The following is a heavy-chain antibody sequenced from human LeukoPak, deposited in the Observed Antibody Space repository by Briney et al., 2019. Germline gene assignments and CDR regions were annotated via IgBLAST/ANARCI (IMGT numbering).Heavy chain of an antibody. CDR3: ARTEWDSHPGSFDI. D-gene: IGHD1-26*01. Sequence: GGSLRLSCAASGFTFSDYYMSWIRQAPGKGLEWVSHISSSGSTIYYADSVKGRFTISRDNAKNSLYLQMNSLRDEDTAVFYCARTEWDSHPGSFDIWGQGTMVTVSS. V-gene: IGHV3-11*04. J-gene: IGHJ3*02. CDR2: ISSSGSTI. CDR1: GFTFSDYY.